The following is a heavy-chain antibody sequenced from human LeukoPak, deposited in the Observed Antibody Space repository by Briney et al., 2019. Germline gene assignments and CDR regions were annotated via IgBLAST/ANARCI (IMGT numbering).Heavy chain of an antibody. D-gene: IGHD2-15*01. J-gene: IGHJ4*02. Sequence: GGSLRLSCAASGFTFSDYSMNWVRQAPGKGLEWISYINTDSRTIKYADSVKGRFTISRDNAKNSLFLQMNSLRAEDTAVYYCASGVSRMASTYDYWGQGTLVTVSS. CDR2: INTDSRTI. V-gene: IGHV3-48*04. CDR1: GFTFSDYS. CDR3: ASGVSRMASTYDY.